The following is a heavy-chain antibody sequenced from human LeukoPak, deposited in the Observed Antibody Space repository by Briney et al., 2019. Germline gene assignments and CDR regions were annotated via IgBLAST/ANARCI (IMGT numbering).Heavy chain of an antibody. CDR3: ARAKRQLVLSYYYYMDV. Sequence: ASVKVSCKASGYTFTSYDINWVRQATGQGREWMGWMNPNSGNTGYAQKFQGRVTMTRNTSISTAYMELSSLRSEDTAVYYCARAKRQLVLSYYYYMDVWGKGTTVTVSS. CDR1: GYTFTSYD. CDR2: MNPNSGNT. J-gene: IGHJ6*03. V-gene: IGHV1-8*01. D-gene: IGHD6-13*01.